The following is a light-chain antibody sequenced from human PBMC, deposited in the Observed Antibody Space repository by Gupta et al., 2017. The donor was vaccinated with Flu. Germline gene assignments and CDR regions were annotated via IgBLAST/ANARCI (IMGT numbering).Light chain of an antibody. CDR1: QSVSSSY. CDR2: GAS. Sequence: ERATLSCRASQSVSSSYLAWYQQKPGQAPRLLIYGASSRATGIPDRFSGSGSGTDFTLTISRLEPEDFAAYYCQQYGSSSITFGQGTRLEIK. V-gene: IGKV3-20*01. CDR3: QQYGSSSIT. J-gene: IGKJ5*01.